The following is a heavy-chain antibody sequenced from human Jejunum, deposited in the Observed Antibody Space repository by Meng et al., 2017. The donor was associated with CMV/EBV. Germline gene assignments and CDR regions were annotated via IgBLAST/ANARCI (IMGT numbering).Heavy chain of an antibody. CDR3: ARDGRDGYNYPYYFDY. CDR1: GGIFSSYA. D-gene: IGHD5-24*01. V-gene: IGHV1-69*05. CDR2: IIPIFRTA. Sequence: SGGIFSSYAISWVRQAAGQGLEWMGGIIPIFRTANYAQKFQGRVTITTDESTSTAYMELISLTSEDTAVYYCARDGRDGYNYPYYFDYWGQGILVTVSS. J-gene: IGHJ4*02.